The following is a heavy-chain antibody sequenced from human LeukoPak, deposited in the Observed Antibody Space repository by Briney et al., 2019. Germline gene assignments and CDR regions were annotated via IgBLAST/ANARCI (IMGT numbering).Heavy chain of an antibody. J-gene: IGHJ4*02. D-gene: IGHD3-16*01. Sequence: SETLSLTCAVYGQSFSGYYWSWIRQPPGKGLEWIGEINHRGSPNYNPSLRSRVTMSIDTSKNHFFLNLSSVTAADTAVYYCARGYAAPPDYWGQGILVTVSS. CDR1: GQSFSGYY. V-gene: IGHV4-34*01. CDR3: ARGYAAPPDY. CDR2: INHRGSP.